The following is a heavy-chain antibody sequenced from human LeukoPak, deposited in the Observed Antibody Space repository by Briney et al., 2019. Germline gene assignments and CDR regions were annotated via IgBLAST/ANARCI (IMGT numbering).Heavy chain of an antibody. CDR2: IYNDGSTT. Sequence: GGSLRLSCAASGFTFSDHWIHWVRQAPGKGLVWVSRIYNDGSTTTYADSVKGRFTISRDNAKNTLFLQMNSLRAEDTAVYYCTRESGSSRFFDYWGQGTPVTVSS. V-gene: IGHV3-74*01. CDR1: GFTFSDHW. CDR3: TRESGSSRFFDY. D-gene: IGHD6-6*01. J-gene: IGHJ4*02.